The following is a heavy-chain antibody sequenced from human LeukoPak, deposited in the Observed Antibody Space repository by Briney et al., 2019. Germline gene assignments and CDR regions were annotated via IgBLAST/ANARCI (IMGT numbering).Heavy chain of an antibody. CDR1: GASFSGGTYY. J-gene: IGHJ4*02. CDR2: IYYTGST. V-gene: IGHV4-39*01. Sequence: SETLSLTCSVSGASFSGGTYYWGWIRQPPGTGLGWIGSIYYTGSTYDNPSLKSRVTISVDTSKNQFSLKLSSVTAADTAVYYCARRGGSGRAFDYWGQGTLVTVSS. CDR3: ARRGGSGRAFDY. D-gene: IGHD1-26*01.